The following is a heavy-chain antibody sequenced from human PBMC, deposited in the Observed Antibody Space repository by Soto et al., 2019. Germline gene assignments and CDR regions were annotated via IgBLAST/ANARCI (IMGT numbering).Heavy chain of an antibody. CDR2: ISAYNGNT. CDR1: GYTFTSYG. D-gene: IGHD6-6*01. J-gene: IGHJ6*02. V-gene: IGHV1-18*01. Sequence: ASVKVSCKASGYTFTSYGISWVRQAPGQGLEWMGWISAYNGNTNYAQKLQGRVTMTADKSTSTAYMELSSLRSEDTAVYYCASVRKYSSPEAYGLYYGMDVWGQGTTVTVSS. CDR3: ASVRKYSSPEAYGLYYGMDV.